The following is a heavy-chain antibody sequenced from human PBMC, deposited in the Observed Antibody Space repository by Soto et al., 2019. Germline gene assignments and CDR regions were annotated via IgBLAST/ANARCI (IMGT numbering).Heavy chain of an antibody. CDR1: GFTFSSYS. J-gene: IGHJ3*02. CDR3: ARDALNRGYSSSSFDAFDI. Sequence: GGSLRLSCAASGFTFSSYSMNWVRQAPGKGLEWVSYISSSSSTIYYADSVKGRFTISRDNAKNSLYLQMNSLRAEDTAVYYCARDALNRGYSSSSFDAFDIWGQWTMVTVSS. CDR2: ISSSSSTI. D-gene: IGHD6-6*01. V-gene: IGHV3-48*04.